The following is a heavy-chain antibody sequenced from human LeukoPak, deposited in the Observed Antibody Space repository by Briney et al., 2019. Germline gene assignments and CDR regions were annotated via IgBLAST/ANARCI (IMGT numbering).Heavy chain of an antibody. J-gene: IGHJ3*02. Sequence: GGSLRLSCAASGFTVSSNYMSWVRQAPGKGLEWVSSISSSSSYIYYADSVKGRFTISRDNAKNSLYLQMNSLRAEDTAVYYCAKYYDFWSGYFDAFDIWGQGTMVTVSS. D-gene: IGHD3-3*01. CDR1: GFTVSSNY. CDR2: ISSSSSYI. V-gene: IGHV3-21*01. CDR3: AKYYDFWSGYFDAFDI.